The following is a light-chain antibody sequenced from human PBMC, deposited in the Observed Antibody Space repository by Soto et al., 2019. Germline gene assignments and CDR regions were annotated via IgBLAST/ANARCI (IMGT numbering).Light chain of an antibody. CDR1: ISNIGNNF. CDR2: SND. CDR3: VSWDDSLSGLV. V-gene: IGLV1-47*02. Sequence: QSVVTQPPSASGTPGQRVTISCSGSISNIGNNFVCWYQQLPGTAPKLLIYSNDQRPSGVPDRFSGSKSGTSASLAISGLRSEDEGDYYCVSWDDSLSGLVFGTGTKLTVL. J-gene: IGLJ1*01.